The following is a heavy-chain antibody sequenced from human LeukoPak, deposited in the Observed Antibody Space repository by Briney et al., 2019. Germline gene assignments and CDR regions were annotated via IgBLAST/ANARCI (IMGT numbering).Heavy chain of an antibody. CDR2: IIPIFGTA. J-gene: IGHJ6*03. V-gene: IGHV1-69*05. Sequence: ASVKVSCKASGGTYSSYAISWVRQAPGQGLEWMGGIIPIFGTANYAQKFQGRVTITTDESTSTAYMELSSLRSEDTAVYCCARLAAARRYYYYMDVWGKGTTVTVSS. CDR1: GGTYSSYA. CDR3: ARLAAARRYYYYMDV. D-gene: IGHD6-6*01.